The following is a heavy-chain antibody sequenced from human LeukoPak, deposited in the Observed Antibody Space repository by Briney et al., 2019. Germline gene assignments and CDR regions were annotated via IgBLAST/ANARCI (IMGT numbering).Heavy chain of an antibody. CDR2: IYYSGST. Sequence: SGTLSLTCTVSGGSISSGGYYWSWIRQHPGKGLEWIGYIYYSGSTYYNPSLKSRVTISVDTSKNQFSLKLSSVTAADTAVYYCARGKYNIVVVPAAIMSWFDPWGQGTLVTVSS. CDR1: GGSISSGGYY. V-gene: IGHV4-31*03. CDR3: ARGKYNIVVVPAAIMSWFDP. J-gene: IGHJ5*02. D-gene: IGHD2-2*01.